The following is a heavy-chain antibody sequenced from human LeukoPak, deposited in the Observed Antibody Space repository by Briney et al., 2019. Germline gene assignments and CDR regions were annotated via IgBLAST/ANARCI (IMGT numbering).Heavy chain of an antibody. Sequence: SETLSLTCTVSGGSISSYYWSWIRQPPGKGLEWIGYIYYSGSTNYNPSLKSRVTISVDTSKNQFSLKLSSVPAADTAVYYCASGFTGGFFDYWGQGTLVTVSS. CDR1: GGSISSYY. CDR3: ASGFTGGFFDY. CDR2: IYYSGST. V-gene: IGHV4-59*01. J-gene: IGHJ4*02. D-gene: IGHD3-10*01.